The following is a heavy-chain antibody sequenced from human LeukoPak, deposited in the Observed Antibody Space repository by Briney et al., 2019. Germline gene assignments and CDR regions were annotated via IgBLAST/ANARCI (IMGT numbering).Heavy chain of an antibody. J-gene: IGHJ3*02. D-gene: IGHD3-9*01. V-gene: IGHV4-30-2*01. CDR2: IYHSGST. CDR1: GGSISSGGYS. CDR3: ARGVRQYDILTGYSSGGAFDI. Sequence: SETLSLTCAVSGGSISSGGYSWSWIRQPPGKGLEWIGYIYHSGSTYYNPSLKSRVTISVDRSKNQFSLKLSSVTAADTAVHYCARGVRQYDILTGYSSGGAFDIWGQGTMVTVSS.